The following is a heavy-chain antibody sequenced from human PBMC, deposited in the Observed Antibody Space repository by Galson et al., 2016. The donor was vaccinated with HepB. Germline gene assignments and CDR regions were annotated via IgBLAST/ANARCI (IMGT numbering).Heavy chain of an antibody. CDR1: GDSVSSNSAT. D-gene: IGHD2/OR15-2a*01. Sequence: CAISGDSVSSNSATWNWIRLSPSRGLEWLGRTYYRSTWYNDYALSVRSRVLVKPDTSKNLFTLQLISVTPEDTAVYYCVKRENIGWTHYYGMHVWGQGTTVTVSS. CDR3: VKRENIGWTHYYGMHV. V-gene: IGHV6-1*01. CDR2: TYYRSTWYN. J-gene: IGHJ6*02.